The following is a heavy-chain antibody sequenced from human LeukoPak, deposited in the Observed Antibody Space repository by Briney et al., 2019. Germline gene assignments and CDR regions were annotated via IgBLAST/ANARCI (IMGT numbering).Heavy chain of an antibody. D-gene: IGHD2-21*02. V-gene: IGHV4-4*07. CDR3: ARGGAYCGGDCYLDY. J-gene: IGHJ4*02. CDR1: GGSISRYY. CDR2: IYTSGTT. Sequence: SETLSLTCTVSGGSISRYYWNWIRQPAGKGLEWIRRIYTSGTTNYNPSLKSRVTMSVDTSKNQFSLKLSSVTAADTAVYYCARGGAYCGGDCYLDYWGQGTLVTVSS.